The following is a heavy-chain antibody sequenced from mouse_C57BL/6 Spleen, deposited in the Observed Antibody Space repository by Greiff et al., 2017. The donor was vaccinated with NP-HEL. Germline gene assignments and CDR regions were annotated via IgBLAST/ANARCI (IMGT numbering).Heavy chain of an antibody. CDR1: GFTFSDYY. CDR2: INYDGSST. Sequence: VQLKESEGGLVQPGSSMKLSCTASGFTFSDYYMAWVRQVPEKGLEWVANINYDGSSTYYLDSLKSRFIISRDNAKNILYLQMSSLKSEDTATYYCAREGGFPYAMDYWGQGTSVTVSS. CDR3: AREGGFPYAMDY. V-gene: IGHV5-16*01. J-gene: IGHJ4*01.